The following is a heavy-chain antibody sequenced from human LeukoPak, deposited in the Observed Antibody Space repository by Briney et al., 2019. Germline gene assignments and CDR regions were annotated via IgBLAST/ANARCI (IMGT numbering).Heavy chain of an antibody. CDR2: TYYRSKWYN. CDR3: ARDPRVSAGWQFDY. V-gene: IGHV6-1*01. D-gene: IGHD6-19*01. Sequence: SQTPSLTCAISGDSVSSKSATWNWIRQSPSRGLEWLGKTYYRSKWYNDSAVSVTSRITISPDTSKNQFSLQLNSVTPEDTAVYYCARDPRVSAGWQFDYWGQGTLVTVSS. J-gene: IGHJ4*02. CDR1: GDSVSSKSAT.